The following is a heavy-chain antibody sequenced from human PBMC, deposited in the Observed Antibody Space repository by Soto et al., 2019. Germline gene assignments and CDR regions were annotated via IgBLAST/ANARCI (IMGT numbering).Heavy chain of an antibody. CDR1: GGSISSGGYY. Sequence: SETLSLTCTVSGGSISSGGYYWSWIRQHPGKGLEWIGYIYYSGSTYYNPSLKSRVTISVDTSKNQFSLKLSSVTAADTAVYYCARGGELYSFDYWGQGTLVTVSS. D-gene: IGHD3-10*01. CDR3: ARGGELYSFDY. J-gene: IGHJ4*02. V-gene: IGHV4-31*03. CDR2: IYYSGST.